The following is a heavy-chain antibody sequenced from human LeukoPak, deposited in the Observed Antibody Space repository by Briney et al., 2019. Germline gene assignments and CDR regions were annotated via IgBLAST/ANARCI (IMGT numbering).Heavy chain of an antibody. CDR2: ISYDGSNK. J-gene: IGHJ4*02. CDR1: GFTFSSYA. Sequence: GRSLRLSCAASGFTFSSYAMHWVRQAPGKGLEWAAVISYDGSNKYYADSVKGRFTISRDNSKNTLYLQMNSLRAEDTAVYYCARDSFQSLDYWGQGTLVTVSS. V-gene: IGHV3-30-3*01. CDR3: ARDSFQSLDY.